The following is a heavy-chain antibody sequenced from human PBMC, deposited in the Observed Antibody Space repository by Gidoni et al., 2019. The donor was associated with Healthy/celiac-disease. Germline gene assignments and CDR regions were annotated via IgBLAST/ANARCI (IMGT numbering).Heavy chain of an antibody. V-gene: IGHV4-38-2*02. CDR3: ARLWGLRGPTTPTGWFDP. J-gene: IGHJ5*02. CDR1: GYSISSGYS. CDR2: IYHSGST. D-gene: IGHD1-26*01. Sequence: QVQLQESGPGLVKPSETLSLTCTVSGYSISSGYSWGWIRQPPGKGLEWIGSIYHSGSTYYNPSLKSRVTISVDTSKNQFSLKLSSVTAADTAVYYCARLWGLRGPTTPTGWFDPWGQGTLVTVSS.